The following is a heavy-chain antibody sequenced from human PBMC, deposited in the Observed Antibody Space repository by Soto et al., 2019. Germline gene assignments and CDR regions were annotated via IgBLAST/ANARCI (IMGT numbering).Heavy chain of an antibody. J-gene: IGHJ4*02. D-gene: IGHD3-3*01. Sequence: QVQLVESGGGVVQPGRSLRLSCAASGFTFSSYGMHWGRQAPGKGLERVAVISYDGRNKYYADSVKGRFTISRDNSKNTLYLQLNSLRAEDTAVYYCARDTNYDIWIQPFDYWGQGTLVTVSS. V-gene: IGHV3-30*03. CDR1: GFTFSSYG. CDR3: ARDTNYDIWIQPFDY. CDR2: ISYDGRNK.